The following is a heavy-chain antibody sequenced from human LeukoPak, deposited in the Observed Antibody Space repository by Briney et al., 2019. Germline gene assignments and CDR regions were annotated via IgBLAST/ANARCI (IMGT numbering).Heavy chain of an antibody. Sequence: PSETLSLTCAVSGGSISSGGYSWSWIRQPPGKGLEWIGYIYHSGSTYYNPSLKSRVTISVDRSKNQFSLKLSSVTAADTAVYYCARSTNKAKFDYWGQRTLVTVSS. J-gene: IGHJ4*02. CDR2: IYHSGST. CDR1: GGSISSGGYS. CDR3: ARSTNKAKFDY. V-gene: IGHV4-30-2*01.